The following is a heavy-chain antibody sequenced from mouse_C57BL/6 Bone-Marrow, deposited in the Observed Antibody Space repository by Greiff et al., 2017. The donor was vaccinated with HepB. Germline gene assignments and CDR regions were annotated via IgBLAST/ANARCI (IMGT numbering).Heavy chain of an antibody. CDR1: GYAFTNYL. J-gene: IGHJ1*03. V-gene: IGHV1-54*01. Sequence: VKLMESGAELVRPGTSVKVSCKASGYAFTNYLIEWVKQRPGQGLEWIGVINPGSGGTNYNEKFKGKATLTADKSSSTAYMQLSSLTSEDSAVYFCARGYDWGYFDVWGTGTTVTVSS. CDR3: ARGYDWGYFDV. D-gene: IGHD2-2*01. CDR2: INPGSGGT.